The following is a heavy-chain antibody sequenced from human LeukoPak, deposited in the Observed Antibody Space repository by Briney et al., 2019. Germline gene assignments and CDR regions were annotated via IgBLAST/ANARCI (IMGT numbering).Heavy chain of an antibody. CDR3: ATITCSGGSCYTFGY. V-gene: IGHV1-24*01. CDR2: FDPEDGET. Sequence: ASVNVSFKVSGYTLTELFMHWVRQAPGRGLEWMGGFDPEDGETIYAQKFQGRVTMTEDTSTDTAYMELSSLRSEDTAVYYCATITCSGGSCYTFGYWGQGTLVTVSS. D-gene: IGHD2-15*01. CDR1: GYTLTELF. J-gene: IGHJ4*02.